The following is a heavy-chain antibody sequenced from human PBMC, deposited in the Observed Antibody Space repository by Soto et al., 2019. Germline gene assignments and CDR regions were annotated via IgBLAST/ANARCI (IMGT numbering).Heavy chain of an antibody. J-gene: IGHJ5*01. Sequence: EVQLVESGGGVVRPGGSLRLACAGSGFSLDEYGMSWVRQAPGKGLEWVSGMHRNGNSTGYADSVKGRFTISSDAAKTSLYLQINSVRAEDTAFYYCARDPRWGYEYGDSGDSLGHGTLVTVSS. CDR1: GFSLDEYG. D-gene: IGHD4-17*01. CDR2: MHRNGNST. CDR3: ARDPRWGYEYGDSGDS. V-gene: IGHV3-20*04.